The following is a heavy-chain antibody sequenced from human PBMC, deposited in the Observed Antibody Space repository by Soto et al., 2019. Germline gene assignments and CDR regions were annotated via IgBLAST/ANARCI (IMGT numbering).Heavy chain of an antibody. CDR3: AREARVVVVAATRYDYYYGMDV. CDR1: GGSFSGYY. Sequence: PSETLSLTCAVYGGSFSGYYWSWIRQPPGKGLEWIGEINHSGSTNYNPSLKSRVTISVDTSKNQFSLKLSSVTAADTAVYYCAREARVVVVAATRYDYYYGMDVWGQGTTVTVSS. V-gene: IGHV4-34*01. CDR2: INHSGST. J-gene: IGHJ6*02. D-gene: IGHD2-15*01.